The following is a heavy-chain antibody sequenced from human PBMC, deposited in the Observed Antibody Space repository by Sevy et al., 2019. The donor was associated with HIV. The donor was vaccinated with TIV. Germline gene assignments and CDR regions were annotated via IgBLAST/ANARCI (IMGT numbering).Heavy chain of an antibody. CDR2: INPNSGGT. D-gene: IGHD6-19*01. CDR3: ARVIVKRSSSGWYVGWFDP. J-gene: IGHJ5*02. CDR1: GYTFTGYY. V-gene: IGHV1-2*02. Sequence: ASVKVSCKASGYTFTGYYMHWVRQAPGQGLEWMGWINPNSGGTNYAQKFQGRVTMTRDTSISTAYMELSRLRSNETAVYYCARVIVKRSSSGWYVGWFDPWGQGTLVTVSS.